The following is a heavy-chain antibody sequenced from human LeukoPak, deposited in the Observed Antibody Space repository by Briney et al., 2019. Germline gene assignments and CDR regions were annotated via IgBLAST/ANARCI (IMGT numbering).Heavy chain of an antibody. CDR3: ARDPGLWFYDY. J-gene: IGHJ4*02. D-gene: IGHD5-18*01. CDR2: IKQDGSEK. Sequence: PGGSLRLSCAASGFTFSSYWMSWVRQAPGKGLEWVANIKQDGSEKYYVDSVKGRFTISRDDAKNSLYLQMNSLRAEDTAVYYCARDPGLWFYDYWGQGTLVTVSS. V-gene: IGHV3-7*01. CDR1: GFTFSSYW.